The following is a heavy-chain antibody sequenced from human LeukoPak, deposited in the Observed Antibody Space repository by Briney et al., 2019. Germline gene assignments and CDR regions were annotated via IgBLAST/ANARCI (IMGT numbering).Heavy chain of an antibody. CDR1: GGTFSSYA. D-gene: IGHD2-21*02. J-gene: IGHJ4*02. CDR3: ATSIVVVTAIRDYFDY. V-gene: IGHV1-69*04. CDR2: IIPILGIA. Sequence: GSSVKVSRTASGGTFSSYAISWVRQAPGQGLEWMGRIIPILGIANYAQKFQGRVTITADKSTSTAYMELSSLRSEDTAVYYCATSIVVVTAIRDYFDYWGQGTLVTVSS.